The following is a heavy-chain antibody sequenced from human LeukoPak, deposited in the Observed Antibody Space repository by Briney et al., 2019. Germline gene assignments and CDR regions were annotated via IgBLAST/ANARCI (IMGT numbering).Heavy chain of an antibody. V-gene: IGHV4-4*07. CDR2: IYSSGTT. D-gene: IGHD5-18*01. J-gene: IGHJ4*02. CDR1: GGSISDYY. Sequence: PSETLFLTCTVSGGSISDYYWIWIRRPAGKGLEWIGRIYSSGTTNYNPSLKSRVTISVDTSKNQFSLKLSSVTAADTAVYYCARSRAIYGYGYWGIDYWGQGTLVTVSS. CDR3: ARSRAIYGYGYWGIDY.